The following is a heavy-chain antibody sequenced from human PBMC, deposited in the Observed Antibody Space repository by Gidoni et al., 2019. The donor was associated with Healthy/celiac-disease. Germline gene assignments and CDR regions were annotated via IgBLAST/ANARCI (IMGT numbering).Heavy chain of an antibody. V-gene: IGHV3-21*01. J-gene: IGHJ6*02. CDR3: ARAPVDTAMVSIVDYYYGMDV. CDR2: ISSSSSYI. D-gene: IGHD5-18*01. Sequence: EVQLVESGGGLVKPGGSLRLSCAASGLTFSSYSMNWVRQAPGKGLEWVSSISSSSSYIYYADSVKGRFTISRDNAKNSLYLQMTSLRAEDTAVYYCARAPVDTAMVSIVDYYYGMDVWGQGTTVTVSS. CDR1: GLTFSSYS.